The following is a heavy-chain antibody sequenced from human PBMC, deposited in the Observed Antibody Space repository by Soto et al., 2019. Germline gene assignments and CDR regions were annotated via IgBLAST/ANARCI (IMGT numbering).Heavy chain of an antibody. CDR2: IGGRDGPI. J-gene: IGHJ6*02. CDR1: GFTFSDYS. Sequence: GGSLRLSCAASGFTFSDYSMNWVRQAPGKGLEWVSYIGGRDGPIKYVDSVKGRFTISRDNAKNSLYLQMNSLRDEDTAIYYCAKDLKVSGGFHGSLNYYYGMDVWGQGTTVTVSS. D-gene: IGHD3-10*01. CDR3: AKDLKVSGGFHGSLNYYYGMDV. V-gene: IGHV3-48*02.